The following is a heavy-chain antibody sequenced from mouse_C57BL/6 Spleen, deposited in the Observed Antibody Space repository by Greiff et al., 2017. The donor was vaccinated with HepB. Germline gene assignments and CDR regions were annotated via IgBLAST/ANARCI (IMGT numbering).Heavy chain of an antibody. J-gene: IGHJ2*01. D-gene: IGHD1-1*01. CDR3: AREGGRTYYYGSSYEDY. Sequence: QVQLKQPGAELVKPGASVKLSCKASGYTFTSYWMHWVKQRPGQGLEWIGMIHPNSGSTNYNEKFKSKATLTVDKSSSTAYMQLSSLTSEDSAVYYCAREGGRTYYYGSSYEDYWGQGTTLTVSS. CDR1: GYTFTSYW. V-gene: IGHV1-64*01. CDR2: IHPNSGST.